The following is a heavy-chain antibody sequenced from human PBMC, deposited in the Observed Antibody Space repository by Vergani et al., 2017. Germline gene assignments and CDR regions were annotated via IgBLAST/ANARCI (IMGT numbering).Heavy chain of an antibody. CDR3: ARRSGIVYDIFSGTQYFFDF. V-gene: IGHV4-61*02. J-gene: IGHJ4*02. Sequence: QMQLQESGPGLVKPSQTLSLTCSVSGGSISSGPYSWNWIRQPAGRGLEWIGRIYTSGSTDYNPSLQSRVTISVDTSNNHFSLRLNSLTAADTAVYYCARRSGIVYDIFSGTQYFFDFWGQGTLVTVSS. D-gene: IGHD3-9*01. CDR2: IYTSGST. CDR1: GGSISSGPYS.